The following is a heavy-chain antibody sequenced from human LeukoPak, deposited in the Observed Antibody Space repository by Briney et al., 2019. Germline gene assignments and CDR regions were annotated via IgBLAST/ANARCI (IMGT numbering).Heavy chain of an antibody. CDR2: FDPEDGET. CDR3: ATDQGPLCSSTSCQNWFDP. D-gene: IGHD2-2*01. J-gene: IGHJ5*02. CDR1: GYTLTELS. Sequence: ASVKVSCKVSGYTLTELSMHWVRQAPGKGLEWMGGFDPEDGETIYAQKFQGRVTMTEDTSTDTAYVELSSLRSEDTAVYYCATDQGPLCSSTSCQNWFDPWGQGTLVTVSS. V-gene: IGHV1-24*01.